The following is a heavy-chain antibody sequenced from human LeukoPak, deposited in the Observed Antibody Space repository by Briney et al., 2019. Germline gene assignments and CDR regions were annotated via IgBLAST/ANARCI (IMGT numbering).Heavy chain of an antibody. V-gene: IGHV3-11*01. Sequence: PGGSLRLSCAASGFTFSDFYMSWIRQAPGKGLEWISYISSSGSSIYYADSVRGRFTISRDNAKNSLYLQMNTLRAEDTAVYYCAKDRSLVVVIAILFDYWGQGTLVTVSS. CDR1: GFTFSDFY. J-gene: IGHJ4*02. CDR3: AKDRSLVVVIAILFDY. CDR2: ISSSGSSI. D-gene: IGHD2-21*01.